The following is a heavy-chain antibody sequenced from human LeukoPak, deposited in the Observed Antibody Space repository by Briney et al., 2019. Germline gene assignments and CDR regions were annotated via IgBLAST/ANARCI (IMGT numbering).Heavy chain of an antibody. CDR1: GFTVSSNY. D-gene: IGHD6-6*01. CDR3: ARTIPKEYSSSSWSSGWGGRKPLGGFDL. J-gene: IGHJ2*01. V-gene: IGHV3-53*01. CDR2: IYSGGST. Sequence: GGSLRLSCAASGFTVSSNYMSWVRQAPGKGLEWVSVIYSGGSTYYADSVKGRFTISRDNSKNMLYLQMNSLRAEDTAVYYCARTIPKEYSSSSWSSGWGGRKPLGGFDLWGRGTLVTVSS.